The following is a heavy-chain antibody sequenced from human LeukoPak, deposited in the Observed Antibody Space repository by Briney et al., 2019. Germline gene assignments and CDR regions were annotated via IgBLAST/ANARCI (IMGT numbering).Heavy chain of an antibody. Sequence: SETLSLTCTVSGGSISSGGYYWGWIRQHPGKGLEWIGYIYYSGSTYYNPSLKSRVTISLDMSKNQFSLKVSSVTAADTAVYYCARDVSSWPRTFDPWGQGTLVTVSS. CDR3: ARDVSSWPRTFDP. D-gene: IGHD6-13*01. J-gene: IGHJ5*02. CDR1: GGSISSGGYY. CDR2: IYYSGST. V-gene: IGHV4-61*08.